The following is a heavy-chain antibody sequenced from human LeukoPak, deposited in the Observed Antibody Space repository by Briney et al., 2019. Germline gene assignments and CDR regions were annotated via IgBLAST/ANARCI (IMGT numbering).Heavy chain of an antibody. J-gene: IGHJ4*02. CDR2: IKQDGSEK. D-gene: IGHD3-22*01. V-gene: IGHV3-7*01. CDR1: GFTFSSYW. Sequence: PGGSLRLSCAASGFTFSSYWMSWVRQAPGKGLEWVANIKQDGSEKCYVDSVKGRFTISRDNAKNSLYLQMNSLRAEDTAVYYCARLGRYYDSSGGSDYWGQGTLVTVSS. CDR3: ARLGRYYDSSGGSDY.